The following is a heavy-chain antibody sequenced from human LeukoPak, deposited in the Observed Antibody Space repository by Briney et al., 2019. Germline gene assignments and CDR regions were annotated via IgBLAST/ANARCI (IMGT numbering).Heavy chain of an antibody. D-gene: IGHD3-16*02. CDR2: INPKSGGT. Sequence: SVKVSCKASGYTFTGHYMHWVRQAPGQGLEWMGWINPKSGGTNYAQKFQGWVTMTRDTSISTAYMELSRLRSDDTAVYYCARDIDGMDVWGQGTTVTVSS. J-gene: IGHJ6*02. CDR1: GYTFTGHY. CDR3: ARDIDGMDV. V-gene: IGHV1-2*04.